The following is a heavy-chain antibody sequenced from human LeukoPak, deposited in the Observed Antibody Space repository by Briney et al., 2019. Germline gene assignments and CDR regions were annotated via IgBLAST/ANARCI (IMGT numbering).Heavy chain of an antibody. CDR1: EFSVGSNY. CDR3: TRDNGYCSGGSCYHYYMDV. J-gene: IGHJ6*03. V-gene: IGHV3-7*01. CDR2: VKQDGSEK. D-gene: IGHD2-15*01. Sequence: GGSLRLSCAASEFSVGSNYMTWVRQAPGRGLEWVANVKQDGSEKNYVDSVKGRFTISRDNAKNSLALQMNSLRAEDTAVYYCTRDNGYCSGGSCYHYYMDVWGKGITVTVSS.